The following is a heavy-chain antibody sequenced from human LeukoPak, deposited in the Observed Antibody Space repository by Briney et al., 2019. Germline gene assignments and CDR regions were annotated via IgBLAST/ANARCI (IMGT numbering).Heavy chain of an antibody. CDR1: GGTFSSYA. CDR3: ACLYYDILTGYPRGYNWFDP. CDR2: IIPIFGTA. J-gene: IGHJ5*02. Sequence: GASVKVSCKASGGTFSSYAISWVRQAPGQGLEWMGGIIPIFGTANYAQKFQGRVTITADESTSTAYMELSSLRSEDTAVYYCACLYYDILTGYPRGYNWFDPWGQGTLVTVSS. V-gene: IGHV1-69*13. D-gene: IGHD3-9*01.